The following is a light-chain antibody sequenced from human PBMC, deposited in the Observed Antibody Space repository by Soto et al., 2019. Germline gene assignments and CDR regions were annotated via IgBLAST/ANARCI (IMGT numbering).Light chain of an antibody. CDR1: LGISNH. Sequence: DIQMTQSPSSLSASVGDRVTMTCRASLGISNHLAWYQQKPGRAPKLLIHGASTLQSGVPSRFSGSGSGTDFTLTISSLQPEDFATYFCQQSYSTPPWTFGQGTKVEIK. J-gene: IGKJ1*01. V-gene: IGKV1-27*01. CDR2: GAS. CDR3: QQSYSTPPWT.